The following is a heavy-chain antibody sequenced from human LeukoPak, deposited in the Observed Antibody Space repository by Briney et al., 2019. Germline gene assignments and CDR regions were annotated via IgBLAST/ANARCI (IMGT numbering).Heavy chain of an antibody. CDR3: ARDVDYYDSSGYFLGWFDP. J-gene: IGHJ5*02. CDR2: ISAYNGNT. V-gene: IGHV1-18*01. CDR1: GYTFTSYG. D-gene: IGHD3-22*01. Sequence: ASVKVSCKASGYTFTSYGISWVRQAPGQGLEWMGWISAYNGNTNYAQKLQGRVTMTTDTSTSTAYVELRSLRSDDTAVYYCARDVDYYDSSGYFLGWFDPWGQGTLVTVSS.